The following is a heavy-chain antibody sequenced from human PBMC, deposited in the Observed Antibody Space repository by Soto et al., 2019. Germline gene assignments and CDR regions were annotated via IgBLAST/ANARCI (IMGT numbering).Heavy chain of an antibody. J-gene: IGHJ4*02. V-gene: IGHV3-30-3*01. D-gene: IGHD6-6*01. CDR3: ARETMYSSSSRPGVGIDY. CDR1: GFTFSSYA. CDR2: ISYDGSNK. Sequence: QVQLVESGGGVVQPGRSLRLSCAASGFTFSSYAMHWVRQAPGKGLEWVAVISYDGSNKYYADSVKGRFTISRDNSKKTLYLQMNSLRAEDTAVYYCARETMYSSSSRPGVGIDYWGQGTLVTVSS.